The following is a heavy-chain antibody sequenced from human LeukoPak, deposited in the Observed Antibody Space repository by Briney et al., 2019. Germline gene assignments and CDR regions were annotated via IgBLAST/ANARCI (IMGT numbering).Heavy chain of an antibody. J-gene: IGHJ6*02. CDR2: ISAYNGNT. Sequence: ASVKVSCKASGYTFTSYGISWVRQAPGQGLEWMGWISAYNGNTNYAQKLQGRVTMTTDTSTSTAYMELSRLRSDDTAVYYCARGSSSWYNYYYYYGMDVWGQGTTVTVSS. CDR1: GYTFTSYG. CDR3: ARGSSSWYNYYYYYGMDV. V-gene: IGHV1-18*01. D-gene: IGHD6-13*01.